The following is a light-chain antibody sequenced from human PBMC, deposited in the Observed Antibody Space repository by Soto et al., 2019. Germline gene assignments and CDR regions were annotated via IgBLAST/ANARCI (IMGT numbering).Light chain of an antibody. CDR3: HQYNNWPPLT. CDR2: GAS. J-gene: IGKJ4*01. CDR1: QSVSSN. Sequence: EIVMTQSPATLSVSPGERATLSCRASQSVSSNLAWYQQKPGQAPRLLIYGASTRATGIPARFSGSGSGTEFTLTISSLQSEDFAVYYCHQYNNWPPLTFGRGTKVEIK. V-gene: IGKV3-15*01.